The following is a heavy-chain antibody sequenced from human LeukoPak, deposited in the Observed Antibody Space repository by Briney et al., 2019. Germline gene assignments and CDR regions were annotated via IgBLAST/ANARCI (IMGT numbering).Heavy chain of an antibody. CDR2: ISGSGGSS. J-gene: IGHJ1*01. Sequence: GGSLRLSCAASGFTFSSYVMSWVRQARGKGLEWVSAISGSGGSSYYADSVKVRFTISRDNSKNTLYLQMNSLRAEDTAVYYCAKALQKEYSSNWYGPKVVTYFHHWGQGTLVTVSS. CDR1: GFTFSSYV. CDR3: AKALQKEYSSNWYGPKVVTYFHH. D-gene: IGHD6-13*01. V-gene: IGHV3-23*01.